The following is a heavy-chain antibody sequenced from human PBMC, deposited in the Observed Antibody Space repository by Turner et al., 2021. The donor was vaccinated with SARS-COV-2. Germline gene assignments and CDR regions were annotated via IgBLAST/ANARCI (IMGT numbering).Heavy chain of an antibody. CDR3: ATHYDIVNPYYAPRGYSGMDV. J-gene: IGHJ6*02. D-gene: IGHD3-9*01. CDR1: GYTLTELS. CDR2: FDPEDGKT. V-gene: IGHV1-24*01. Sequence: QVQLVQPGAEVKKPGASVKVSCKVSGYTLTELSMHWVRQAPGKGLEWMGGFDPEDGKTIYAQNLQGRVTMTEDTSTDTAYMELRSLRSEDTAVYYCATHYDIVNPYYAPRGYSGMDVWGQGTAVTVSS.